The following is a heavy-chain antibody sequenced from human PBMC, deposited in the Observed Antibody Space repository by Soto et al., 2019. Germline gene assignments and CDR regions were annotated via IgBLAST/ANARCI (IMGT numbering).Heavy chain of an antibody. D-gene: IGHD3-3*01. V-gene: IGHV3-23*01. Sequence: GGSLRLSCAASGFTFSIYAMSWVRQAPGKGLEWVSAISGSGGSTYYADSVKGRFTISRDNSKSTLYLQMNSLRAEDTAVYYCARERAKGYDFWSGPKGRWFDPWGQGTLVTVSS. J-gene: IGHJ5*02. CDR3: ARERAKGYDFWSGPKGRWFDP. CDR1: GFTFSIYA. CDR2: ISGSGGST.